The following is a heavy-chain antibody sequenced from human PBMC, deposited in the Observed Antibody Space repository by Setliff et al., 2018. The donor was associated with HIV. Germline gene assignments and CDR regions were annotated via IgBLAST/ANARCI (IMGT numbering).Heavy chain of an antibody. CDR2: IYYSGTT. J-gene: IGHJ6*03. V-gene: IGHV4-61*01. Sequence: SETLSLTCTVSGDSVSSASYYWSWIRQPPGKGLEWIGYIYYSGTTKYNPSLKSRVTISVDTSKNQFSLKLSSVTAADTAVYYCASEAWTSYRSSSGYYHYYMDVWGKGTTVTVSS. CDR1: GDSVSSASYY. D-gene: IGHD6-6*01. CDR3: ASEAWTSYRSSSGYYHYYMDV.